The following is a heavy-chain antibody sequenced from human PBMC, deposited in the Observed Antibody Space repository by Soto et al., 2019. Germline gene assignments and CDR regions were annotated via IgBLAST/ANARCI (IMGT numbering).Heavy chain of an antibody. CDR2: ISHGATRK. CDR1: RFTFSYYG. V-gene: IGHV3-30*18. D-gene: IGHD4-4*01. J-gene: IGHJ4*02. CDR3: AKDWVGGSNRYQLDY. Sequence: LRLSCAASRFTFSYYGMHGVRQAPGKGLEWVAGISHGATRKSYSDSVKGRFIISRDNSKKMLYLQLNSLRREDTAVYYCAKDWVGGSNRYQLDYWGRGTLVTVSS.